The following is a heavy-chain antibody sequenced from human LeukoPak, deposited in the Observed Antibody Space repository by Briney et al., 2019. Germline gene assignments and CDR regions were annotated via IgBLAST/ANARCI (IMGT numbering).Heavy chain of an antibody. J-gene: IGHJ4*02. V-gene: IGHV4-4*07. D-gene: IGHD3-10*01. CDR2: IYTSGGT. CDR1: GGSISSYY. CDR3: AREPMVRGVIHFDY. Sequence: KASETLSLTCTVSGGSISSYYWSWTRQPAGKGLEWIGRIYTSGGTNYNPSLKSRVTMSVDTSKNQFSLKLSSVTAADTAVYYCAREPMVRGVIHFDYWGQGTLVTVSS.